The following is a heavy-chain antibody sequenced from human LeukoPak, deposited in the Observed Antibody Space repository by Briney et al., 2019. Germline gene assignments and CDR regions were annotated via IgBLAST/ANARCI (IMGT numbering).Heavy chain of an antibody. V-gene: IGHV4-59*01. CDR3: VTGYYEPFDK. J-gene: IGHJ4*02. Sequence: PSETLSLTCNVSGASLSSYYCGWIRQSPGKGLEWLGYISDTGKTDYNPSLTSRGTLSLDMSKNQFSLRLTSVTAADTAVYYCVTGYYEPFDKWGQRTLVFVSS. CDR2: ISDTGKT. CDR1: GASLSSYY. D-gene: IGHD3-3*01.